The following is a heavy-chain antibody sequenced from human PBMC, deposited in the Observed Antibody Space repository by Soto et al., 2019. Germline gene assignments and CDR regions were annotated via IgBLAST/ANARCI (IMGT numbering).Heavy chain of an antibody. V-gene: IGHV3-30*18. Sequence: PVGSLRLSCAASGFTFSSYGMHWVRQAPGKGLEWVAVISYDGSNKYYADSVKGRFTISRDNSKNTLYLQMNSLRAEDTAVYYCAKAGSGSYGMDVWGQGTTVTVSS. CDR1: GFTFSSYG. CDR2: ISYDGSNK. J-gene: IGHJ6*02. D-gene: IGHD3-10*01. CDR3: AKAGSGSYGMDV.